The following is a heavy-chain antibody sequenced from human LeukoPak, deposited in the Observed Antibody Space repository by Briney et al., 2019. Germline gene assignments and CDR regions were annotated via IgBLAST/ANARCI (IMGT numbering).Heavy chain of an antibody. V-gene: IGHV1-8*01. D-gene: IGHD6-13*01. J-gene: IGHJ4*02. Sequence: ASVKVSCKASGYTFTSYDINWVRQATGQGLEWMGWMNPNSGNTGYAQKFQGRVTMTRNTSISTAYMELSCLRSEDTAVYYCARGLSSSWYWWESISSGSGSRFDYWGQGTLVTVSS. CDR3: ARGLSSSWYWWESISSGSGSRFDY. CDR2: MNPNSGNT. CDR1: GYTFTSYD.